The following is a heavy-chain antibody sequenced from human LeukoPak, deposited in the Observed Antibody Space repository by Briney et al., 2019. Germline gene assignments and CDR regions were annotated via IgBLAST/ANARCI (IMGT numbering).Heavy chain of an antibody. CDR1: GGSISSSSVY. J-gene: IGHJ4*02. Sequence: PSETLSLTCSVSGGSISSSSVYWGWVRQPPGKVPEWIGTIYYTGGAYYNPSLKSRVTMSVDTSKNQFSLKLSSVTAADTAVYFCARRCVSLSCFLYGGQGTLGTVSS. D-gene: IGHD2-2*01. CDR3: ARRCVSLSCFLY. V-gene: IGHV4-39*01. CDR2: IYYTGGA.